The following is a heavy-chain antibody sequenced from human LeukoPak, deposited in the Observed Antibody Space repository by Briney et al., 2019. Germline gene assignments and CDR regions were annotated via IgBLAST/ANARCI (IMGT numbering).Heavy chain of an antibody. J-gene: IGHJ4*02. V-gene: IGHV3-33*01. D-gene: IGHD3-22*01. CDR3: ATGIGYYYDH. Sequence: GGSLRLSCAASGLTFSIYSMHWVRQAPGKGLEWVAVAYADGNNRYYVDSVKDRFTISRDNFKNMLYLQMSSLRAEDTAVYYCATGIGYYYDHWGQGTLVTVSS. CDR1: GLTFSIYS. CDR2: AYADGNNR.